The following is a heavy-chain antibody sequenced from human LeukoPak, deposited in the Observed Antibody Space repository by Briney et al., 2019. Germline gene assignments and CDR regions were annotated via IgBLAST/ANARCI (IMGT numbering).Heavy chain of an antibody. CDR3: ARSRPYGMDV. J-gene: IGHJ6*02. CDR1: GXTFSSYS. D-gene: IGHD6-13*01. CDR2: INHSGST. V-gene: IGHV4-34*01. Sequence: GSLRLSCAASGXTFSSYSMNWVRQPPGKGLEWIGEINHSGSTNYNPSLKSRVTISVDTSKNQFSLKLSSVTAADTAVYYCARSRPYGMDVWGQGTTVTVSS.